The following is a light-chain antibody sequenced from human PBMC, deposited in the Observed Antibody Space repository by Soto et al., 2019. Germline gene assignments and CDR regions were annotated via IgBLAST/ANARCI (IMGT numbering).Light chain of an antibody. Sequence: AIQVTQSPSSLSASLGDRVTISCRASQGMRNDLAWYQQKPGKAPKLLIYAASSLESGVPSRFSSSGSGTDFTLTISSLQPEDFATYYCLQNYNYPYTFGQGTKLEIK. CDR1: QGMRND. CDR3: LQNYNYPYT. J-gene: IGKJ2*01. CDR2: AAS. V-gene: IGKV1-6*01.